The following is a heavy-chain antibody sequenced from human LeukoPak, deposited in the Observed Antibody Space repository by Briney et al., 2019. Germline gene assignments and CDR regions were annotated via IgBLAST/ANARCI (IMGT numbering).Heavy chain of an antibody. CDR2: IYSGGST. V-gene: IGHV3-66*01. CDR1: GFTVSSNY. D-gene: IGHD3-10*01. J-gene: IGHJ4*02. CDR3: ARDNYYYGFDY. Sequence: TGGSLRLSCAASGFTVSSNYMSWVRQAPGKGLEWVSVIYSGGSTYYADSVKGRFTISRDNSKNTLYLQMNSLRAEDTAMYYCARDNYYYGFDYWGQGTLVTVSS.